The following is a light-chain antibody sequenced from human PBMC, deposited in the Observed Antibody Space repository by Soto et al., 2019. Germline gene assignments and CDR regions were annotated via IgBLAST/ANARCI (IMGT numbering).Light chain of an antibody. V-gene: IGLV2-14*01. Sequence: QSALTQPASVSGSPGQSITISCTGTSSDVGGYNYVSWYQQHPGKAPKLMIYDVSNRPSGVSNRFSGSKSGNTASLTISGVQDADEADDYCCCYTRSSTHVVFGGGTKLTVL. CDR1: SSDVGGYNY. CDR2: DVS. CDR3: CCYTRSSTHVV. J-gene: IGLJ2*01.